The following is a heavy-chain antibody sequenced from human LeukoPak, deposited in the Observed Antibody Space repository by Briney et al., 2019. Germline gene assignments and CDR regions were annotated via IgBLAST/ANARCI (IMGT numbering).Heavy chain of an antibody. CDR3: ARDDGIAGAGTSVLLGY. Sequence: SETLSLTCTVSGGSISSYYWSWIRQPAGKGLEWIGRIYTSGSTNYNPSLKSRVTMSVDTSKDQFSLTLSSVTAADTAVYYCARDDGIAGAGTSVLLGYWGQGTLVTVSS. J-gene: IGHJ4*02. V-gene: IGHV4-4*07. D-gene: IGHD6-13*01. CDR2: IYTSGST. CDR1: GGSISSYY.